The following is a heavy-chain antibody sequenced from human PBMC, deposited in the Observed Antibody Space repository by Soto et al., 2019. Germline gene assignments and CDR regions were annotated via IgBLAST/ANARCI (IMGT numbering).Heavy chain of an antibody. J-gene: IGHJ4*02. Sequence: QVQLQQWGAGLLKPSETLSLTCAVYGGSFSGYYWSWIRQPPGKGLEWIGEINHSGSTNYNPSLKSRVTISVDPSKNQFSLKLSSVTAADTAVYYCARVFGVVVPAAMIDYWGQGTLVTVSS. CDR2: INHSGST. CDR1: GGSFSGYY. D-gene: IGHD2-2*01. CDR3: ARVFGVVVPAAMIDY. V-gene: IGHV4-34*01.